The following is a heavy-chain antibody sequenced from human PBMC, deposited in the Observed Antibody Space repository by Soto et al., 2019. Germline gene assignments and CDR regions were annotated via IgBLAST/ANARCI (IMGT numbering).Heavy chain of an antibody. D-gene: IGHD2-21*02. CDR2: IYYTGST. V-gene: IGHV4-61*01. CDR3: AREVRGVTGSAECFQH. CDR1: GGSVSSGSHY. Sequence: QVQLRESGPGLVKASETLSLTCTVSGGSVSSGSHYCSWIRQTPGGGLEWIGHIYYTGSTKYNPSLKSRVTMSVDTSRNQFSLQLTSVTAADTAVYYCAREVRGVTGSAECFQHWGQGTLVTVSS. J-gene: IGHJ1*01.